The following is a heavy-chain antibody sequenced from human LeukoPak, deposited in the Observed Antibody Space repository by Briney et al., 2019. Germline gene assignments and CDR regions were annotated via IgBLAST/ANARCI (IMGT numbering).Heavy chain of an antibody. J-gene: IGHJ4*02. Sequence: SETLPLTCTVSGASISIGFYYWSWIRQHPGKGLEWIGYIYYSGSTYYNPSLKSRVTMSVDTSKNQFSLKLSSVTAADTAVYYCARGPYRNSFDYWGQGTLVTVSS. V-gene: IGHV4-31*03. CDR3: ARGPYRNSFDY. CDR1: GASISIGFYY. CDR2: IYYSGST. D-gene: IGHD4-11*01.